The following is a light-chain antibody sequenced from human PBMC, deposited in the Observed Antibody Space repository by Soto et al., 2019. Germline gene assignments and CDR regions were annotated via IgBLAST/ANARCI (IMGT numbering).Light chain of an antibody. CDR3: GTWDSSLTAGV. Sequence: HSVLTQPPSVSAAPGQKVTISCSGSSSNIGNNYVSWYQQLPGTAPKLLIYDDNKRPSGIPDRFSGSKSGTSATLGITGLQTGEEAEYYCGTWDSSLTAGVFGGGTKLTVL. V-gene: IGLV1-51*01. CDR1: SSNIGNNY. CDR2: DDN. J-gene: IGLJ3*02.